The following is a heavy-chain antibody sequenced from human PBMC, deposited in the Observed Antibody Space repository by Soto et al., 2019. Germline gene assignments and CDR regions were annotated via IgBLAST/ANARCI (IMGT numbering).Heavy chain of an antibody. CDR2: IYYSGST. D-gene: IGHD1-26*01. V-gene: IGHV4-59*08. Sequence: SETLSLTCTVSGGSISSYYWSWIRQPPGKGLEWIGYIYYSGSTNYNPSLKSRVTISVDTSKNQFPLKLSSVTAADTAVYYCARHDRELDYWGQGTLVTVSS. CDR3: ARHDRELDY. CDR1: GGSISSYY. J-gene: IGHJ4*02.